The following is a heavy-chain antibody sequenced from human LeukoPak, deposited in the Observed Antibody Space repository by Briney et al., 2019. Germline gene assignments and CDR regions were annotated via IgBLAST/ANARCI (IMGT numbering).Heavy chain of an antibody. D-gene: IGHD3-9*01. Sequence: PGGALRLSCVPSGFTFSSYAMHGGRQAPAKGREGVAVISYDGSKKYYQDSVKGGLTISRENSKKTLYRQINSLRAADTAVYYCARDREVLRYVDWLSPYYYYGMDVWGQGTTVTVSS. CDR2: ISYDGSKK. V-gene: IGHV3-30-3*01. CDR1: GFTFSSYA. J-gene: IGHJ6*02. CDR3: ARDREVLRYVDWLSPYYYYGMDV.